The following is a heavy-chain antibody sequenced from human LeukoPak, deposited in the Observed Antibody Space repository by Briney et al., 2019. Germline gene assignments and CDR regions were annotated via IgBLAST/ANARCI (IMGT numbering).Heavy chain of an antibody. Sequence: GASVKVSCKASGYTFTGDFIHWVRQAPGQGLEWMGWINSDSGGTNYARKFQGRVTMTRDTSISTAYMGLSSLGSDDTAVFYCARGNIATRRGENWFDPWGQGTLVTVSS. CDR2: INSDSGGT. CDR1: GYTFTGDF. CDR3: ARGNIATRRGENWFDP. D-gene: IGHD6-6*01. V-gene: IGHV1-2*02. J-gene: IGHJ5*02.